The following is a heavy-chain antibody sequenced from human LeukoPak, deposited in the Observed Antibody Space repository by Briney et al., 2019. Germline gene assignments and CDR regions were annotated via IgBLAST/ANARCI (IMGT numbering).Heavy chain of an antibody. CDR2: IYYSGST. Sequence: PSETLSLTCTVSRGSISSYYWSWIWPPPGKRLEWVGYIYYSGSTNDNPSLKSRVTISVDTSKNQFSLKLSSVTAADTAVYYCASLGDCSSTSCYPKVDYWGQGTLVTVSS. CDR3: ASLGDCSSTSCYPKVDY. CDR1: RGSISSYY. V-gene: IGHV4-59*01. D-gene: IGHD2-2*01. J-gene: IGHJ4*02.